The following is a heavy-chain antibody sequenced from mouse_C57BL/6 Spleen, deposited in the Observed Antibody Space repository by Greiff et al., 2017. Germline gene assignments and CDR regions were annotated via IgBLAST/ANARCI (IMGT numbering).Heavy chain of an antibody. J-gene: IGHJ2*01. CDR1: GYAFTNYL. V-gene: IGHV1-54*01. CDR2: INPGSGGP. CDR3: ARMDDYGYYFDY. Sequence: QVQLQQSGAELVRPGTSVKVSCKASGYAFTNYLIEWVKQRPGQGLAWIGVINPGSGGPNYNEKFKGKATLTADKSSSTAYMQLSSLTSEDSAVYFCARMDDYGYYFDYWGQGTTLTVSS. D-gene: IGHD2-4*01.